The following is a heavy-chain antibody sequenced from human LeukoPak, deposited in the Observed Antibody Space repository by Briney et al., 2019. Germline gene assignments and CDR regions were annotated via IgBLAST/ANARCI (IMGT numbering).Heavy chain of an antibody. CDR3: ARDPWTNSDYDGFDY. Sequence: GGSLRLSCAASGFTFSSYRMNRVRQAPGRGLEWVSSISSSSSYIYYADSVKGRFTISRDNAKNSQYLQMNSLRAEDTAVYYCARDPWTNSDYDGFDYWGQGTLVTVSS. D-gene: IGHD5-12*01. CDR2: ISSSSSYI. J-gene: IGHJ4*02. V-gene: IGHV3-21*01. CDR1: GFTFSSYR.